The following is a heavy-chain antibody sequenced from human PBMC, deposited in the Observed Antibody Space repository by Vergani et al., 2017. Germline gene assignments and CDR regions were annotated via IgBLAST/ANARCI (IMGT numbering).Heavy chain of an antibody. V-gene: IGHV1-46*01. CDR1: GGTFSSYA. CDR3: ARGHYGSGSSIKPSYYYYGMDV. CDR2: INPSGGST. Sequence: QVQLVQSGAEVKKPGSSVKVSCKASGGTFSSYAISWVRQAPGQGLEWMGIINPSGGSTSYAQKFQGRVTMTRDTSTSTVYMELSSLRSEDTAVYYCARGHYGSGSSIKPSYYYYGMDVWGQGTTVTVSS. J-gene: IGHJ6*02. D-gene: IGHD3-10*01.